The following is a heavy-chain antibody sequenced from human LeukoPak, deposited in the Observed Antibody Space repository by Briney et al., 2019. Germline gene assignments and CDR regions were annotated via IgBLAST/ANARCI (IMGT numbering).Heavy chain of an antibody. Sequence: GGSLRLSCAASGFTFSDYTMNWVRLAPGKGLEWVSSISGSSNYIYYADSVKGRFTISRGNAKNSLYLQMNSLSAEDTAVYYCAKIPDYWGQGTLVTVSS. CDR1: GFTFSDYT. V-gene: IGHV3-21*04. J-gene: IGHJ4*02. CDR2: ISGSSNYI. CDR3: AKIPDY.